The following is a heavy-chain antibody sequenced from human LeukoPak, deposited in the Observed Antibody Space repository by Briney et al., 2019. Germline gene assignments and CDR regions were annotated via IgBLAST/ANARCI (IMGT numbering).Heavy chain of an antibody. CDR3: ARYYYDTSGYYYDY. Sequence: PSETLSLTCTVSGGSISSYYWSWIRQPAGKGLEWIGRIYTSGSTIYNPSLKSRVTMSIDTSKNQFSLKLSSVTAADTAVYYCARYYYDTSGYYYDYWGQGTLVTVSS. V-gene: IGHV4-4*07. J-gene: IGHJ4*02. CDR2: IYTSGST. D-gene: IGHD3-22*01. CDR1: GGSISSYY.